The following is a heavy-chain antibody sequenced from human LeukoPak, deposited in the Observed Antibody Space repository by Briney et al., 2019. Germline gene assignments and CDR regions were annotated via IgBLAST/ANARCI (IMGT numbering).Heavy chain of an antibody. V-gene: IGHV3-30*04. J-gene: IGHJ4*02. CDR1: GFTFSSYA. D-gene: IGHD6-13*01. CDR2: ILYDGSNK. CDR3: ARDFAAAGIFDY. Sequence: RGSLRLSCAASGFTFSSYAMHWVRQAPGKGLEWVALILYDGSNKYYADSVKGRFTISRDNSKNTLYMQMNSLRAEDTAVYYCARDFAAAGIFDYWGQGTLVTVSS.